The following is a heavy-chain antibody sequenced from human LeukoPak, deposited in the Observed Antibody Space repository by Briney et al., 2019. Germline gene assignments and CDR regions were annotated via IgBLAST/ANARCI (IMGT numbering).Heavy chain of an antibody. Sequence: GGSLRLSCAASGFNFSIYSMNWVRQAPGKGLEWVSYITRSSTTIYYADSVKGRFTISRDNSKNTLYLQMNSLRAEDTAMFYCAKDRWTGFSAIDYWGQGTLVTVSS. CDR2: ITRSSTTI. CDR3: AKDRWTGFSAIDY. J-gene: IGHJ4*02. CDR1: GFNFSIYS. V-gene: IGHV3-48*04. D-gene: IGHD3/OR15-3a*01.